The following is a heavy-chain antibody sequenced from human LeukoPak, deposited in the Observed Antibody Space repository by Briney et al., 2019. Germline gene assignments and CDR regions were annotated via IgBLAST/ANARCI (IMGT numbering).Heavy chain of an antibody. Sequence: PGGSLRLSCAASGFSFSSYGMHWVRQAPGKGLEWVAVMSYDGNNKYYADSVKGQFTISRDNSKNTLYLQMNSLRAEDTAVYHCAKDAAKYFEGYMDVWGKGTTVTVSS. V-gene: IGHV3-30*18. D-gene: IGHD3-9*01. CDR1: GFSFSSYG. J-gene: IGHJ6*03. CDR2: MSYDGNNK. CDR3: AKDAAKYFEGYMDV.